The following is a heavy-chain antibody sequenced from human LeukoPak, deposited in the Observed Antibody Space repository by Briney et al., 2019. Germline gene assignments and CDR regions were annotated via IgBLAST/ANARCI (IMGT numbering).Heavy chain of an antibody. D-gene: IGHD3-10*01. CDR3: ARAPRVRGVRFDY. V-gene: IGHV4-59*01. Sequence: SETLSLTCTVSGGSISSYYWSWIRQPPGKGLEWIGYIYYSGSTNYNPSLKSRVTISVDTSKNQFSLKLSSVTAADTAVYYCARAPRVRGVRFDYWGQGTLVTVSS. J-gene: IGHJ4*02. CDR1: GGSISSYY. CDR2: IYYSGST.